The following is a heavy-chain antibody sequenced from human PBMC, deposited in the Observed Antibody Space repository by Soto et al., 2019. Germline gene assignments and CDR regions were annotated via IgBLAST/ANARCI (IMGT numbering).Heavy chain of an antibody. V-gene: IGHV4-34*01. CDR2: INHSGST. CDR3: ARGSAIVATTPLFDY. Sequence: SETLSLTCAVYGGSFSGYYWSWIRQPPGKGLEWIGEINHSGSTNYNPSLKSRVTMSVDTSKNQFSLKLSSVTAADTAVYYCARGSAIVATTPLFDYWGQGTLVTVSS. CDR1: GGSFSGYY. J-gene: IGHJ4*02. D-gene: IGHD5-12*01.